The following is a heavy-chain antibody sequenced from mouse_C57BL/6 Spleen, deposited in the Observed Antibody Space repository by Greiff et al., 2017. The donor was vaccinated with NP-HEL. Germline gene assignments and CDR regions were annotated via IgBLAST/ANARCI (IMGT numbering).Heavy chain of an antibody. CDR3: ARASYDGYYGFAY. Sequence: QVHVKQPGAELVKPGASVKLSCKASGYTFTSYWMHWVKQRPGQGLEWIGMIHPNSGSTNYNEKFKSKATLTVDKSSSTAYMQLSSLTSEDSAVYYCARASYDGYYGFAYWGQGTLVTVSA. CDR2: IHPNSGST. D-gene: IGHD2-3*01. CDR1: GYTFTSYW. J-gene: IGHJ3*01. V-gene: IGHV1-64*01.